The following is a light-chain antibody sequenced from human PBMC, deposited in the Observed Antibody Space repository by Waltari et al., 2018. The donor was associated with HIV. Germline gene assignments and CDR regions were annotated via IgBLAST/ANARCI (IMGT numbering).Light chain of an antibody. Sequence: QSVLTQPPSVSEAPRQRFPISCSGSCSNIRSHAVHWYQQVPGKAPKLLIYYDDLLSSGISDRFSGSKSGTSASLAIRGLQSEDEADYYCAAWDDSLNGYVFGSGTTVTVL. J-gene: IGLJ1*01. CDR1: CSNIRSHA. CDR3: AAWDDSLNGYV. V-gene: IGLV1-36*01. CDR2: YDD.